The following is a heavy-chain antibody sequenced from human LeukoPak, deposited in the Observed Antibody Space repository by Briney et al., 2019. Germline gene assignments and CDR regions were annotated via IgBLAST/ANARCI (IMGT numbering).Heavy chain of an antibody. D-gene: IGHD4-11*01. J-gene: IGHJ6*03. Sequence: SETLSLTCTVSGGSISSSSYYWGWIRQPPGKGLEWIGSIYYSGSTYYNPSLKSRVTISVDTSKNQFSLKLSSVTAEDTAVYYCARTTYYYYYMDVWGKGTTVTVSS. CDR2: IYYSGST. CDR3: ARTTYYYYYMDV. V-gene: IGHV4-39*07. CDR1: GGSISSSSYY.